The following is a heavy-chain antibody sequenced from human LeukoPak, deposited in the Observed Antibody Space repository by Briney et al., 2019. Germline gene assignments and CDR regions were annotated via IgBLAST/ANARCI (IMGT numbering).Heavy chain of an antibody. Sequence: GSLRLSCAASGFTFSNYAMSWVRQAPGKGLEWVSAISGSGDSTYYADSVKGRFTISRDNSKNTLYLQMNSLRAEDTAVYYCAKSRGVAGFDYWGQGTLVTVSS. V-gene: IGHV3-23*01. CDR1: GFTFSNYA. CDR3: AKSRGVAGFDY. CDR2: ISGSGDST. J-gene: IGHJ4*02. D-gene: IGHD6-19*01.